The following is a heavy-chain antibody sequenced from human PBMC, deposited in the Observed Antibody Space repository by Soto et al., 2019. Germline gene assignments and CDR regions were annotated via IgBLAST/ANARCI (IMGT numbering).Heavy chain of an antibody. CDR2: SIPIFGTA. D-gene: IGHD5-12*01. CDR1: GGTFNNYP. CDR3: ARGRGYSGDDHYYYFDMDV. V-gene: IGHV1-69*13. Sequence: SVKVSCKASGGTFNNYPITWVRQAPGEGLEWMGGSIPIFGTANYAQKFQGRVTISVDESTSTAYMELSSLRSEDTAVYYCARGRGYSGDDHYYYFDMDVWGQGTTVTV. J-gene: IGHJ6*02.